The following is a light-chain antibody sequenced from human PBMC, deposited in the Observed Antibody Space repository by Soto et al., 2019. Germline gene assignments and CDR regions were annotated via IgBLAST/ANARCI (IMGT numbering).Light chain of an antibody. CDR1: QSVSSN. CDR3: QQYNVWPLT. CDR2: VAS. J-gene: IGKJ4*01. V-gene: IGKV3-15*01. Sequence: EIVITQSPATLSVSPGERATLSCRASQSVSSNLAWYQQKPGQTPKLLIYVASTRATGIPARFSGSGSGTEFTLTISSLRSEDFAVYYCQQYNVWPLTFGGGTKVEFK.